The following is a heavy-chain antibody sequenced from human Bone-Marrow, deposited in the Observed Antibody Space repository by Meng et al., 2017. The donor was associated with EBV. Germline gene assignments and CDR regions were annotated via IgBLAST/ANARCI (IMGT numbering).Heavy chain of an antibody. J-gene: IGHJ5*02. D-gene: IGHD4-17*01. Sequence: HLPRQESGPGLVKPSETLSLTCTVSGGSISSSNYYWGWIRQPPGKGLEWIGSIYYSVSTYYNPSLKSRVTISVDTSKNQFSLKLSSVTAADTALYYCARGVTTHFVPWGQGTLVTVSS. V-gene: IGHV4-39*07. CDR1: GGSISSSNYY. CDR2: IYYSVST. CDR3: ARGVTTHFVP.